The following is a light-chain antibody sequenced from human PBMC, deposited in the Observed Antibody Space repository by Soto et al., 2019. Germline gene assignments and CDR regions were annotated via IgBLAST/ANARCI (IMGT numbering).Light chain of an antibody. V-gene: IGKV3-20*01. CDR1: QSVRSSH. CDR3: QQYSSSPLT. Sequence: TLSLSPGERATLSCRASQSVRSSHLAWYQQMPGQAPRLLIYGTSNRATGIPDRFSGSGSGTDFTLTISRLEPEAFAVYYSQQYSSSPLTFGGGTKVDSK. CDR2: GTS. J-gene: IGKJ4*01.